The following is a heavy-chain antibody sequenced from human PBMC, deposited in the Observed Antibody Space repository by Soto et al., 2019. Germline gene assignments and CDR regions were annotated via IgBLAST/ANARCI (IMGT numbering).Heavy chain of an antibody. Sequence: PSETLSVNCVVYGGSFSGYYWSWIRQPPGKGLEWIGEINHSGSTNYNPSLKSRVTISVDTSKNQFSPKLSSVTAADTAVYYCARGVRSYYDFWSGYKQQYYYYYGMDVWGQGTTVTVSS. CDR3: ARGVRSYYDFWSGYKQQYYYYYGMDV. D-gene: IGHD3-3*01. V-gene: IGHV4-34*01. J-gene: IGHJ6*02. CDR2: INHSGST. CDR1: GGSFSGYY.